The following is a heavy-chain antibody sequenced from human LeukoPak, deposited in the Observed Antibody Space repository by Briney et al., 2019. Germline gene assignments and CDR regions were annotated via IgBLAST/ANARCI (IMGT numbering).Heavy chain of an antibody. CDR3: ARAGEGSRWSYYYYYYMDV. CDR2: ISSSSSYI. V-gene: IGHV3-21*01. CDR1: VFTFSSYS. J-gene: IGHJ6*03. D-gene: IGHD6-19*01. Sequence: PGGSLRLSCAASVFTFSSYSMNWLRQAPGKGLEGVSSISSSSSYIYYADSVKGRFTISRENAKNSLYLQMNSLRAEDTAVYYCARAGEGSRWSYYYYYYMDVWGKGTTVTVSS.